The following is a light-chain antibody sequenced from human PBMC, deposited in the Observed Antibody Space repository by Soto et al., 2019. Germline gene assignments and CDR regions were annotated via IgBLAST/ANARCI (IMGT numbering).Light chain of an antibody. V-gene: IGLV2-14*01. CDR2: DVT. J-gene: IGLJ1*01. Sequence: QSVLTQPASVSGSPGQTIAISCTGTSSDVGGYNSVSWYQHHPGKVPKIIIYDVTIRPSGVPDRFSGSKSGNTASLTISGLQAEDEADYYCSSYTSITALVFGTGTKLTVL. CDR3: SSYTSITALV. CDR1: SSDVGGYNS.